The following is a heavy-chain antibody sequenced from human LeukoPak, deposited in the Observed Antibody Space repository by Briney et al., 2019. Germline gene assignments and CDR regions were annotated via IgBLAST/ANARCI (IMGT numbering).Heavy chain of an antibody. V-gene: IGHV4-4*07. CDR2: IYNSGIT. CDR1: GGSISSNYY. J-gene: IGHJ4*02. CDR3: EQKAAYDILTGYSPIDY. Sequence: SETLSLTCTVSGGSISSNYYWSWIRQPAGKGLEYIGRIYNSGITNYNPSLKSRVTISVDTSNNQFSLKLSSVTAADTAVFFFEQKAAYDILTGYSPIDYWGQGTLVTVSS. D-gene: IGHD3-9*01.